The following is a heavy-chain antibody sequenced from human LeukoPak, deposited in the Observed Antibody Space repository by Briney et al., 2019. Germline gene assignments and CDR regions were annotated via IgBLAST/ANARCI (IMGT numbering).Heavy chain of an antibody. CDR1: GYTFTASY. V-gene: IGHV1-2*02. J-gene: IGHJ5*02. CDR2: INANSGDT. Sequence: ASVKASCKTSGYTFTASYMHWVRQAPGQGLEWMGWINANSGDTDYAPKFQGRVTMTRDTSISTAYMEVTRLTSDDTAIYYCARVLGSRVDPWGQGTLVTVTS. CDR3: ARVLGSRVDP.